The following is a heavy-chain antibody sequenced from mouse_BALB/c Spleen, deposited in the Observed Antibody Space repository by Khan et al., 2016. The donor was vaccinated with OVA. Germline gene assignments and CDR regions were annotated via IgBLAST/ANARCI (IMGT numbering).Heavy chain of an antibody. V-gene: IGHV5-4*02. CDR2: ISDGGGSP. J-gene: IGHJ3*01. CDR1: GFSFSDYY. Sequence: EVQLVESGGGLVKPGGSLKLSCAASGFSFSDYYMYWIRQTPEKRLEWVATISDGGGSPYYPDSVKGRFTISSDNAKNNLYLQMSSLKTEDTAIYYCARAGYGGFAYWGQGTLVTVSA. CDR3: ARAGYGGFAY. D-gene: IGHD1-1*02.